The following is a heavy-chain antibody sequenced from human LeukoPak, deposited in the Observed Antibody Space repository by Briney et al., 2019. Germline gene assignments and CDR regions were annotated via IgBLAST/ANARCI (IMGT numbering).Heavy chain of an antibody. CDR2: INPNSGGT. CDR1: GYTFTRYY. V-gene: IGHV1-2*02. CDR3: GRDIDD. Sequence: ASVNVSCKASGYTFTRYYMHCVRQAPGQGLEWMGWINPNSGGTNYAQKLHGRVTMTRDTSISKAYMEMTRLRCDDTAVNYCGRDIDDWGQGTLVTVSS. J-gene: IGHJ4*02.